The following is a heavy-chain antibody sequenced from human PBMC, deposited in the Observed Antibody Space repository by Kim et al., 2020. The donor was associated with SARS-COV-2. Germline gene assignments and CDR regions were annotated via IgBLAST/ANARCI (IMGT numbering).Heavy chain of an antibody. V-gene: IGHV3-53*01. D-gene: IGHD3-10*01. CDR2: LYSRSNT. Sequence: GGSLRLSCAASGFTASSHYITWVRQAPGQGLELVSILYSRSNTHYADSVRGRFTISRYDSKNTVDLQMSSLRVEDTAVYYCARVRVTKTQSLARGVIHTFDIWGQGTMVTVSS. J-gene: IGHJ3*02. CDR1: GFTASSHY. CDR3: ARVRVTKTQSLARGVIHTFDI.